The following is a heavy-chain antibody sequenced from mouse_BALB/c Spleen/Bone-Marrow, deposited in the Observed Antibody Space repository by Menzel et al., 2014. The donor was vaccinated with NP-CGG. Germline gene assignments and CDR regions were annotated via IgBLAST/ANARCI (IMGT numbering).Heavy chain of an antibody. J-gene: IGHJ2*01. CDR1: GYTFTEYI. V-gene: IGHV1-62-2*01. D-gene: IGHD2-3*01. Sequence: LEESGAGLVKPGASVKLSCKASGYTFTEYIIHWVKRRSGQGLEWIGWFYPGSGSIKYNEKFKDKATLTADKSSSTVYMELSRLTSEDSAVYFCARHEGGEMGFDYWGQGTTLTVSS. CDR2: FYPGSGSI. CDR3: ARHEGGEMGFDY.